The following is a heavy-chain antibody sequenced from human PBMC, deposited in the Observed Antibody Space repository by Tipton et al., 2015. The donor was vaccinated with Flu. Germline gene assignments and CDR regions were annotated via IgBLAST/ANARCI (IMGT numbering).Heavy chain of an antibody. Sequence: SLRLSCVASGFTVSNNYMSWVRQAPGKGLEWVSVIYSDDATYYADSVKARFTISRDNSKNTLYLQMKSLRADDTAVYYCARGSITGSTTDWGQGTLVTVSS. CDR3: ARGSITGSTTD. CDR1: GFTVSNNY. V-gene: IGHV3-66*01. D-gene: IGHD1-7*01. CDR2: IYSDDAT. J-gene: IGHJ4*02.